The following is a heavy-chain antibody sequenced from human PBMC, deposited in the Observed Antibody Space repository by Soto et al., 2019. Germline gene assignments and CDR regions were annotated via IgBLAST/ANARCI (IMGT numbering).Heavy chain of an antibody. D-gene: IGHD3-3*01. Sequence: QVQLLQSGAEVKKPGASVKVSCKVSGDSLTELSIHWVRQPPGKGLEGMGGSDPDNGEPTYAQRFQGRVTMTEDTSTDTAYLELSSLRSEDTAVYYFAPLRNWFDPWGQGTLVTVSS. CDR1: GDSLTELS. CDR2: SDPDNGEP. J-gene: IGHJ5*02. V-gene: IGHV1-24*01. CDR3: APLRNWFDP.